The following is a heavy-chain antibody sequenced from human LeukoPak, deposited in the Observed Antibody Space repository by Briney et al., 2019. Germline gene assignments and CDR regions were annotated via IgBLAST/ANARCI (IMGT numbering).Heavy chain of an antibody. CDR2: INPNSGGT. J-gene: IGHJ3*02. D-gene: IGHD7-27*01. CDR1: GYTFTGYY. V-gene: IGHV1-2*02. Sequence: GASVTVSCKASGYTFTGYYMHWVRQAPGQGLEWMGWINPNSGGTNYAQKFQGRVTMTRDTSISTAYMELSRLRSDDTAAYYCARDPSWGHFPDLFAFDIWGQGTMVTVSS. CDR3: ARDPSWGHFPDLFAFDI.